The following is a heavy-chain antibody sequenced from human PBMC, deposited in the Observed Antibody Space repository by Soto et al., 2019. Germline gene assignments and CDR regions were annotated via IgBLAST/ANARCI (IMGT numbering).Heavy chain of an antibody. D-gene: IGHD6-19*01. Sequence: QVQLVQSGAEVKKPGASVKVSCKASGYTFTGYYMHWVRQAPGQGLEWMGWINPNSGGTNYAQKFQGWGTMTRDTSISTAYMEVSRLRSDDTAVYYCARGMGWYGINDAFDIWGQGTMVTVSS. CDR3: ARGMGWYGINDAFDI. CDR2: INPNSGGT. J-gene: IGHJ3*02. V-gene: IGHV1-2*04. CDR1: GYTFTGYY.